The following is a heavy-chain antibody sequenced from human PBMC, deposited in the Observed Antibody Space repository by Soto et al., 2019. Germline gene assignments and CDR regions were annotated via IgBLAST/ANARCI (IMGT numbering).Heavy chain of an antibody. V-gene: IGHV5-51*01. CDR1: GYSFTSYW. CDR2: IYPGDSDT. Sequence: GESLKISCKGSGYSFTSYWIGWVRQMPGKGLEWMGIIYPGDSDTRYSPSFQGQVTISADKSISTAYLQWSSLKASDTAMYYCARITTCSGGSCYDMDYWGQGTLVTVSS. D-gene: IGHD2-15*01. J-gene: IGHJ4*02. CDR3: ARITTCSGGSCYDMDY.